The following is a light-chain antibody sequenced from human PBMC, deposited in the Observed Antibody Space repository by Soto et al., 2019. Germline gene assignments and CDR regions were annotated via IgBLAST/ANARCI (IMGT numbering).Light chain of an antibody. CDR3: QQRSNWPT. J-gene: IGKJ1*01. Sequence: EIVMTQSPATLSVSPGERATLSCRASQSVSSNLAWYQQKPGQAPRLLIYGASNRATGIPDRFSGSGSGTDFTLTISRLEPEDFAVYYCQQRSNWPTFGQGTKVDIK. V-gene: IGKV3D-20*02. CDR2: GAS. CDR1: QSVSSN.